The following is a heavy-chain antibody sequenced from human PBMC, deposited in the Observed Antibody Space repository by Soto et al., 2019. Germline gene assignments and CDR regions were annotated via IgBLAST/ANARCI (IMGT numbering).Heavy chain of an antibody. D-gene: IGHD3-10*01. CDR1: GYTFTNHG. V-gene: IGHV1-18*04. CDR2: ISASNGDT. CDR3: ARMVRGSKIDYYYYMDV. Sequence: QVELVQSGVEVKKPGASVKVSCKASGYTFTNHGLSWVRQAPGQGLEWMGWISASNGDTNYAQKFLGRVTVTTDTSTSTGYMELRSLKAEDTAVHYCARMVRGSKIDYYYYMDVWGTGTTVIVSS. J-gene: IGHJ6*03.